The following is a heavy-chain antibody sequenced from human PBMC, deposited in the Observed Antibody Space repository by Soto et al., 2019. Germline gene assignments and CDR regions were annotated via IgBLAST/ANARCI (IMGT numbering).Heavy chain of an antibody. J-gene: IGHJ6*02. CDR1: GGTFSSYA. D-gene: IGHD5-12*01. CDR2: IIPIFGTA. V-gene: IGHV1-69*06. Sequence: SVKVSCKASGGTFSSYAISWVRQAPGQGPEWMGGIIPIFGTANYAQKFQGRVTITADKSTSTAYMELSSLRSEDTAVYHCARAGYSGYDWDYYYGMDVWGQGTTVTVSS. CDR3: ARAGYSGYDWDYYYGMDV.